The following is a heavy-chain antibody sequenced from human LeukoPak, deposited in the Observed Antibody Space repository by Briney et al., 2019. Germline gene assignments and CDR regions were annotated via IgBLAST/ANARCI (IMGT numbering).Heavy chain of an antibody. D-gene: IGHD1-26*01. V-gene: IGHV1-69*05. CDR1: GGTFSSYA. CDR3: ARDPKSGSYYFDY. Sequence: SVKVSCKASGGTFSSYAISWVRQAPGQGLEWMGRIIPIFGTANYAQKFQGRVTITTDESTSTAYMELSSLRSEDTAVYYCARDPKSGSYYFDYWGQGTLVTVSS. J-gene: IGHJ4*02. CDR2: IIPIFGTA.